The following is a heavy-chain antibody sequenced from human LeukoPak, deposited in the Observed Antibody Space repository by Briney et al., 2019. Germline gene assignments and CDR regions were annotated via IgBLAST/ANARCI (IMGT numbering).Heavy chain of an antibody. Sequence: GGSLRLSCAASGFTFSSYAMSWVRQAPGKGLEWVSAISGRGGSTYYADSVKGRFTISRDNSKNTLYLQMNSLRAEDTAVYYCAKVMVRGVQTSHFDYWGQGTLVTVSS. CDR2: ISGRGGST. J-gene: IGHJ4*02. D-gene: IGHD3-10*01. CDR1: GFTFSSYA. V-gene: IGHV3-23*01. CDR3: AKVMVRGVQTSHFDY.